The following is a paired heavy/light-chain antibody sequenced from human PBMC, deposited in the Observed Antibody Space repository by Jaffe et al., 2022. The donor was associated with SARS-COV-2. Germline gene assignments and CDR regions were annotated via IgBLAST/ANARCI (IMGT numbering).Light chain of an antibody. CDR1: SSNIGNNA. J-gene: IGLJ1*01. Sequence: QSVLTQPPSVSEAPRQRVTISCSGSSSNIGNNAVNWYQQLPRKAPTLLIYYDDLLPSGVSDRFSGSKSGTSASLAISGLQSEDEADYYCAAWDDSLNGYVFGTGTKVTVL. V-gene: IGLV1-36*01. CDR3: AAWDDSLNGYV. CDR2: YDD.
Heavy chain of an antibody. CDR1: GGSIDTYY. D-gene: IGHD4-17*01. Sequence: QVQLQESGPGLVKPSETLSLTCNVSGGSIDTYYWSWIRQPPGKGLEWIGYIYYSDNTKYNPSLKSRVTISLDMSKNQFSLRLNSVTAADTAVYYCARLRRDYGDYIDYWGQGTLVTVSS. V-gene: IGHV4-59*01. J-gene: IGHJ4*02. CDR3: ARLRRDYGDYIDY. CDR2: IYYSDNT.